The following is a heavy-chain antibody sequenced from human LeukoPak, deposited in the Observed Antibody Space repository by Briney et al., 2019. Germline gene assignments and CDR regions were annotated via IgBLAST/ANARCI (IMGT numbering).Heavy chain of an antibody. J-gene: IGHJ3*02. V-gene: IGHV4-31*03. CDR3: ARDFADYGDSRDAFDI. CDR2: IYYSGST. CDR1: GGSISSGGYY. D-gene: IGHD4-17*01. Sequence: PSQTLSLTCTVSGGSISSGGYYWSWIGQHRGRGLEWIVYIYYSGSTYYNPSLKSRVTISVDTSKNQFSLKLSSVTAADTAVYYCARDFADYGDSRDAFDIWGQGTMVTVSS.